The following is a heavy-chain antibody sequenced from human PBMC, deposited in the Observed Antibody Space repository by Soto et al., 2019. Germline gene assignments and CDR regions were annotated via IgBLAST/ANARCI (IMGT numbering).Heavy chain of an antibody. Sequence: QVQLQQWGAGLLKPSETLSLTCAVYGGSFSGYYWSWIRQPPGKGLEWIGEINHSGSTNYNPSLKGRVPISVGTSKNQFALKLNSGTAADTAVYYCARNGSYYDFWSGYYFWGGMDVWGQGTTVTVSS. V-gene: IGHV4-34*01. CDR1: GGSFSGYY. J-gene: IGHJ6*02. D-gene: IGHD3-3*01. CDR3: ARNGSYYDFWSGYYFWGGMDV. CDR2: INHSGST.